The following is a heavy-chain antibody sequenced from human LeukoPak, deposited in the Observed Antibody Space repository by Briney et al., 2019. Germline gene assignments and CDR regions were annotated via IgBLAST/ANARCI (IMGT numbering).Heavy chain of an antibody. CDR3: AFYSYGYRDFDY. CDR2: INWNGGST. D-gene: IGHD5-18*01. J-gene: IGHJ4*02. Sequence: GGSLRLSCAASGFTFDDYGMSWVGQAGGKGVEWVSGINWNGGSTGYADSVKGRFTISRDNAKNSLYLQMNSLRAEDTALYYCAFYSYGYRDFDYWGQGTLVTVSS. CDR1: GFTFDDYG. V-gene: IGHV3-20*04.